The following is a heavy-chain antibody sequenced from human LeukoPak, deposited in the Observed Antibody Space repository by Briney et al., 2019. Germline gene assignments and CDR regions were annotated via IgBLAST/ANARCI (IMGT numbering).Heavy chain of an antibody. J-gene: IGHJ3*02. D-gene: IGHD1-14*01. CDR3: ARGTRVAAFDI. CDR1: GGSISSYY. Sequence: PSETLSLTCTVSGGSISSYYWSWIRQPPGKGLEWIGYIYYSGSTNYNPSLKSRVTISVDTSKNQFSLKLSSVTAADTAVYYCARGTRVAAFDIWGQGTMVTVSS. V-gene: IGHV4-59*01. CDR2: IYYSGST.